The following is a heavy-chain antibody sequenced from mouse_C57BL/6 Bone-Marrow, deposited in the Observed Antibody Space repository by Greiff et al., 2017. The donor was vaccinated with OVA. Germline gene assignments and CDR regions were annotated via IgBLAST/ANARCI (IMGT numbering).Heavy chain of an antibody. CDR3: ARPMYYGSSFFAY. Sequence: VQLQQSGPELVKPGASVKIPCKASGYTFTDYNMDWVKQSHGKSLEWIGDINPNNGGTIYNQKFKGKATLTVDKSSSTAYMELRSLTSEDTAVYYCARPMYYGSSFFAYWGQGTLVTVSA. CDR2: INPNNGGT. J-gene: IGHJ3*01. CDR1: GYTFTDYN. V-gene: IGHV1-18*01. D-gene: IGHD1-1*01.